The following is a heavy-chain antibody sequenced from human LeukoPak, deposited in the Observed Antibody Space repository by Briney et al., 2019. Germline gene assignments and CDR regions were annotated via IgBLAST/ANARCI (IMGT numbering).Heavy chain of an antibody. CDR3: ARDRYSSSVFDY. J-gene: IGHJ4*02. V-gene: IGHV1-2*02. CDR1: GYTFTGYY. CDR2: INPNSGGT. Sequence: ASVKVSCKAPGYTFTGYYMHWVRQAPGQGLEWMGWINPNSGGTNYAQKFQGRVTMTRDTSISTAYMELSRLRSDDTAVYYCARDRYSSSVFDYWGQGTLVTVSS. D-gene: IGHD6-6*01.